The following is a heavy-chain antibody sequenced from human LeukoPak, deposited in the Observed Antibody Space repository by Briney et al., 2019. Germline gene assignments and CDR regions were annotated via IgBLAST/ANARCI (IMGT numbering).Heavy chain of an antibody. CDR1: GDSMTRGGYY. CDR2: IYHSRTT. D-gene: IGHD4-11*01. CDR3: ARAVDYRNYFDY. J-gene: IGHJ4*02. V-gene: IGHV4-31*03. Sequence: SQTLSLTCTVSGDSMTRGGYYWSWVRQHPGKGLEGVGFIYHSRTTFYNPSLESRATISVDTSQNQFSLKLTSVTAADTAVYYCARAVDYRNYFDYWGQGTLVTVSS.